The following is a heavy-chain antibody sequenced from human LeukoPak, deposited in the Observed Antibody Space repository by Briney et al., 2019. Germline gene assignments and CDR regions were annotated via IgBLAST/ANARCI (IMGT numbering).Heavy chain of an antibody. CDR3: ARGVGATPFDY. Sequence: GGSLRLSCAASGFTFSSYAMHWVRQAPGKGLEYVSAISSNGGSTYYANSVKGRFTISRDNSKNTLYLQMGSLRAGDMAVYYCARGVGATPFDYWGQGTLVTVSS. V-gene: IGHV3-64*01. D-gene: IGHD1-26*01. J-gene: IGHJ4*02. CDR1: GFTFSSYA. CDR2: ISSNGGST.